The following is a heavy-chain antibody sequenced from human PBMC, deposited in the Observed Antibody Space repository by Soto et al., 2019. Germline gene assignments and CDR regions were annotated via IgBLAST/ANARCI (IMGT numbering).Heavy chain of an antibody. Sequence: QVQLVQSGAEVKKPGASVKVSCKASGYTFTSYDINWVRQATGQGLEWMGWMNPNSGNTGYAQKFQGRVTMTRNTSISTAYMELSSLRSEDTAVYYCARDGILYLTTTGYYGMDVWGQGTTVTVSS. CDR2: MNPNSGNT. D-gene: IGHD2-8*01. CDR3: ARDGILYLTTTGYYGMDV. J-gene: IGHJ6*02. V-gene: IGHV1-8*01. CDR1: GYTFTSYD.